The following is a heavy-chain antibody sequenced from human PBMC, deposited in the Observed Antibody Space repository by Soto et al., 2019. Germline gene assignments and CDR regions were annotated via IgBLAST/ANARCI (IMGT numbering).Heavy chain of an antibody. Sequence: GESLKISCQGSGYGFTSYWITWVRQMPGKGLEWMGRIDPRDSSTNYSPSFQGHVTISADKSFSTAYLQWSSLKASDTAMYYCARVPHTYYDFLNGPSSAFYYYVMDVWGQGTTVTVSS. V-gene: IGHV5-10-1*01. J-gene: IGHJ6*02. CDR2: IDPRDSST. D-gene: IGHD3-3*01. CDR3: ARVPHTYYDFLNGPSSAFYYYVMDV. CDR1: GYGFTSYW.